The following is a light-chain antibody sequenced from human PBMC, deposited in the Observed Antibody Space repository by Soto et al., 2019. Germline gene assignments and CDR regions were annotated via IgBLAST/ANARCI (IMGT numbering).Light chain of an antibody. J-gene: IGLJ1*01. V-gene: IGLV2-23*01. CDR1: SSDVGSYNL. CDR2: EGS. CDR3: CSYAGSSTSYV. Sequence: QSGLSQPSSLSVSPGQPITISFTGTSSDVGSYNLVSWYQQHPGKAPKLMIYEGSKRPSGVSNRFSGSKSGNTASLTISGLQAEHEADYYCCSYAGSSTSYVFGNGTKVTVL.